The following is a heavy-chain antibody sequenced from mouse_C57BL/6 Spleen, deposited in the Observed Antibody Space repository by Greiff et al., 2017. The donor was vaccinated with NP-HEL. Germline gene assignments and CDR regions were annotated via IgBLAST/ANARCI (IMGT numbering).Heavy chain of an antibody. CDR2: IDPENGDT. CDR3: TTRELLP. D-gene: IGHD1-1*01. Sequence: VQLKQSGAELVRPGASVKLSCTASGFNIKDDYMHWVKQRPEQGLEWIGWIDPENGDTEYASKFQGKATITADTSSNTAYLQLSSLTSEDTAVYYCTTRELLPWGQGTTLTVSS. CDR1: GFNIKDDY. V-gene: IGHV14-4*01. J-gene: IGHJ2*01.